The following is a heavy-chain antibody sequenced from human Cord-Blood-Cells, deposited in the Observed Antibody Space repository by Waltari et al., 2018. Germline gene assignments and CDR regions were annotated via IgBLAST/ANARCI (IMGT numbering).Heavy chain of an antibody. CDR2: IYYSGST. CDR1: GGSVRGGSYP. V-gene: IGHV4-61*01. CDR3: ARCYSNYDWYFDR. J-gene: IGHJ2*01. D-gene: IGHD4-4*01. Sequence: QVQLQESGPGLVKPSATLSLTCTVSGGSVRGGSYPWSWTRRPPGKGLEWIGYIYYSGSTNYNPSLKSRVTISVDTSKNQFSLKLSSVTAADTAVYYCARCYSNYDWYFDRWGRGTLVTVSS.